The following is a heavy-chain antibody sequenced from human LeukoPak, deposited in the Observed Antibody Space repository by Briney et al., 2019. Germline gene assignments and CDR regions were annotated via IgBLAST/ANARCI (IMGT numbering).Heavy chain of an antibody. CDR3: ARHRGIVVVPAANGDNWFDP. CDR1: GGSISSSSYY. D-gene: IGHD2-2*01. CDR2: IYYSGST. V-gene: IGHV4-39*01. Sequence: PSQTLSLTCTGSGGSISSSSYYWGWIRQPPRKGLEWIGSIYYSGSTYYNPSLKSRVTISVDTSKNQFSLKLSSVTAADTAVYYCARHRGIVVVPAANGDNWFDPWGQGTLVTVSS. J-gene: IGHJ5*02.